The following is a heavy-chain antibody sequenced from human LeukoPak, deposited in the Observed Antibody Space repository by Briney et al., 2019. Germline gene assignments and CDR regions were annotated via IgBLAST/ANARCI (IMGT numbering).Heavy chain of an antibody. J-gene: IGHJ6*02. Sequence: GGSLRLSCEGSGFTFSNYWMGWVRQAPGKGLQWVANIKTDGSEKYYVDSVKGRFTISRDNAKNSLYLQMNSLRAEDTAVYYCARSRYYYYGMDVWGQGTTVTVSS. V-gene: IGHV3-7*01. CDR2: IKTDGSEK. CDR1: GFTFSNYW. CDR3: ARSRYYYYGMDV.